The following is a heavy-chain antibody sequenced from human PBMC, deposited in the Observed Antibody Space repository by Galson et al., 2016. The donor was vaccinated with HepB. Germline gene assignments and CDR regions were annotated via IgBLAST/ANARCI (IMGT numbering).Heavy chain of an antibody. J-gene: IGHJ4*02. CDR2: ISWNSRNI. Sequence: SLRLSCAASGFTFHDHAMHWVRQTPGKGLEWVSGISWNSRNIGYADSVKGRFTISRDNAKNSVFLQMNSLRPEDTALYYWAKDGGEDWTTAKPDYWGQGTLVTVSS. D-gene: IGHD4-17*01. CDR1: GFTFHDHA. CDR3: AKDGGEDWTTAKPDY. V-gene: IGHV3-9*01.